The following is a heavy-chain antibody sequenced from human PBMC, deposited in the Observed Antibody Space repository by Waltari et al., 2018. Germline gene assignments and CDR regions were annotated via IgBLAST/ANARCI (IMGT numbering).Heavy chain of an antibody. D-gene: IGHD2-21*02. CDR2: VYISGHT. CDR1: GGSISNYY. J-gene: IGHJ5*02. Sequence: QVPLQESGPGLVKPSETPSLTSSVAGGSISNYYWTWVRQSAGKGLEWIGRVYISGHTSYNPSLESRVTMSLDTSSNEFSLKLRFVTAADTGVYFCARSGDFGDYDAWGQGTLVTVS. V-gene: IGHV4-4*07. CDR3: ARSGDFGDYDA.